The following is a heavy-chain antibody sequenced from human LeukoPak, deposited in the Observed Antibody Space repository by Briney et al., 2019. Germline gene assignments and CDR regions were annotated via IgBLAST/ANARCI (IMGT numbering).Heavy chain of an antibody. CDR2: ISFDGSNR. CDR3: ARASSSSDY. V-gene: IGHV3-30*03. CDR1: GFTFSTYA. Sequence: PGGSLRLSCAASGFTFSTYATHWVRQAPGKGLEWVAVISFDGSNRYYAASVEGRFTISRDNSKDTLYLQMNSLRAEDTAVYYCARASSSSDYWGQGTLVTVSS. J-gene: IGHJ4*02. D-gene: IGHD6-6*01.